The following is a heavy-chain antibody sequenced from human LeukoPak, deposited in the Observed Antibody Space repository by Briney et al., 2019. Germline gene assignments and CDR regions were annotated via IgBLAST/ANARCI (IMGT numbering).Heavy chain of an antibody. CDR2: ISGSGGST. D-gene: IGHD2-2*01. CDR3: AKDSRGSSAWNH. CDR1: GFTFSSYG. Sequence: GGTLSLSCAASGFTFSSYGMSWVRQAPGKGLEWVSAISGSGGSTYYADSVKGRFTISRDNSKNTLYLQMNSLRAEDTAVYYCAKDSRGSSAWNHWGQGTLVTVSS. J-gene: IGHJ5*02. V-gene: IGHV3-23*01.